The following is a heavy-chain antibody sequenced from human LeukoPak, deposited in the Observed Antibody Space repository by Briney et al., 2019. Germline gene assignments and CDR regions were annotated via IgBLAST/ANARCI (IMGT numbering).Heavy chain of an antibody. CDR1: GGSLSNYY. J-gene: IGHJ1*01. D-gene: IGHD6-13*01. V-gene: IGHV4-4*07. CDR2: VYISGNT. CDR3: VSIAGAGTYFQH. Sequence: ASETLSLTCTVSGGSLSNYYWSWIRQPAGKGLEWIGRVYISGNTFYNPSLKSRVTMSIDTSKNQFSLKLSSVTAADTALYYCVSIAGAGTYFQHWGQGTLVTVSS.